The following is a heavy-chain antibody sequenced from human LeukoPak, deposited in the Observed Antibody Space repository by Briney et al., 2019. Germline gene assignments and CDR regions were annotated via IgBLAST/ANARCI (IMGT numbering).Heavy chain of an antibody. J-gene: IGHJ3*01. Sequence: RGSLCPSPAASAFTFCAFSMEAGRQAPGKGLEWASSITPSGSYIYYATSVKGRFTISRDNAKNSLYLQMNSLRAEDTARYYGGSIIGSVMTRGQGKMVTVSS. D-gene: IGHD3-10*01. CDR2: ITPSGSYI. CDR3: GSIIGSVMT. CDR1: AFTFCAFS. V-gene: IGHV3-21*01.